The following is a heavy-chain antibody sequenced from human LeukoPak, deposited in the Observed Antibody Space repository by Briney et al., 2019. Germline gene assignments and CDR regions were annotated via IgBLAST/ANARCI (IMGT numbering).Heavy chain of an antibody. D-gene: IGHD1-26*01. CDR1: RFSLRTSGVG. Sequence: SGPALVKPTQTLTLTCDLSRFSLRTSGVGVGWIRQPPGQALEWLALIYWDDDKRFSPSLKSRLTISKDTSKNQVVLKVANMDPADTGTYYCAHRRRSGSLLAGGTFDYWGQGILVTVSS. J-gene: IGHJ4*02. CDR2: IYWDDDK. CDR3: AHRRRSGSLLAGGTFDY. V-gene: IGHV2-5*02.